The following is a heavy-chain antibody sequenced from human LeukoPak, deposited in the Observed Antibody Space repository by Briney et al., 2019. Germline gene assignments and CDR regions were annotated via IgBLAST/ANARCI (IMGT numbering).Heavy chain of an antibody. CDR1: GYTFTSYG. CDR2: ISAYNGNT. J-gene: IGHJ3*02. V-gene: IGHV1-18*01. CDR3: ARDHSAGPNILKGAFDI. Sequence: ASVKVSCKASGYTFTSYGISWVRQAPGQGLEWMGWISAYNGNTNYAQKLQGRVTMTTDTSTSTAYMELRSLRSDDTAVYYCARDHSAGPNILKGAFDIWGQGTMVTVSS. D-gene: IGHD2-8*01.